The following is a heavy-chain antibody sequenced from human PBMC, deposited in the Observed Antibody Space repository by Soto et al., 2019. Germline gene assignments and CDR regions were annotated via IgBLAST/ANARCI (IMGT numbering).Heavy chain of an antibody. J-gene: IGHJ6*02. D-gene: IGHD2-21*02. Sequence: SVKVSCKASGFTFTSSAVQRVRQARGQRLEGIGWIVVGSGKTHYAQKFQERVTITRDMSTSTAYMELSSLRSEDTAVYYCAACGGDCYSYYYGMDVWGQGTTVTVSS. CDR3: AACGGDCYSYYYGMDV. CDR2: IVVGSGKT. CDR1: GFTFTSSA. V-gene: IGHV1-58*01.